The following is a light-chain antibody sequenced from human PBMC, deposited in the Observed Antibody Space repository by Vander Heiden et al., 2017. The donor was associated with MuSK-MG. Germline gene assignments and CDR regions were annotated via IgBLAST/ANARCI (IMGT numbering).Light chain of an antibody. Sequence: DIQMTQSPSSLSASVGDRVTITCQASQDISNYLNWYQQKPGKAPKLLIYDASNLETGVPSRFSGSGSGTDFTFTISILHPEDIATYYCQQDDNLPITFGQGTLMEIK. CDR2: DAS. V-gene: IGKV1-33*01. CDR1: QDISNY. J-gene: IGKJ5*01. CDR3: QQDDNLPIT.